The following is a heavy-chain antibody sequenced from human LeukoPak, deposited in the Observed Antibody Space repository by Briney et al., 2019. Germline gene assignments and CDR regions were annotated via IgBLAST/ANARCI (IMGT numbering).Heavy chain of an antibody. CDR2: ISSSGSTI. V-gene: IGHV3-11*01. Sequence: GGSLRLSCAASGFTFSSYAMSWIRQAPGKGLEWVSYISSSGSTIYYADSVKGRFTISRDNAKNSLYLQMNSLRAEDTAVYYCARAVLLWFGESRPYFDYWGQGTLVTVSS. J-gene: IGHJ4*02. CDR3: ARAVLLWFGESRPYFDY. D-gene: IGHD3-10*01. CDR1: GFTFSSYA.